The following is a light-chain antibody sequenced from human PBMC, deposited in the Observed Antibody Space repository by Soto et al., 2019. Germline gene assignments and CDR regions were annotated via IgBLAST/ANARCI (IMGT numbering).Light chain of an antibody. CDR2: EVT. Sequence: QSALTQPASVSGSPGLSITISCTGTSSDVGGYNYVSWYQHHPGKAPKLMIYEVTYRPSGVSNRFSGSKSGNTASLTISGLQAEDEADYYCSSYTSSSPYVFGTGTKVTVL. V-gene: IGLV2-14*01. CDR3: SSYTSSSPYV. J-gene: IGLJ1*01. CDR1: SSDVGGYNY.